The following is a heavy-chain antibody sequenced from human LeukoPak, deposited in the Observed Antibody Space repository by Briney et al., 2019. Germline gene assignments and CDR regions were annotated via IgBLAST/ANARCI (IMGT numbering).Heavy chain of an antibody. J-gene: IGHJ6*02. CDR2: ISSSSSYI. CDR3: ARDLGNVVVPAAIDGMDV. Sequence: GGSLRLSCAASGFTFSSYSMNWVRQAPGKGLEWVSSISSSSSYIYYADSVKGRFTISRDNAKNSLYLQMNSLRAEDTAVYYCARDLGNVVVPAAIDGMDVWGQGTTVTVSS. D-gene: IGHD2-2*03. CDR1: GFTFSSYS. V-gene: IGHV3-21*01.